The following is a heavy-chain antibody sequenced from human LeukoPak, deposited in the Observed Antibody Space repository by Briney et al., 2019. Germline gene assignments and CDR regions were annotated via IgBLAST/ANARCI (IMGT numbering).Heavy chain of an antibody. Sequence: GASVKVSCTVSGYTLTELSMHWVRQAPGKGLEWMGGFDPEDGETIYAQKFQGRVTMTEDTSTDTAYMELSSLRSEDTAVYYCARDSYDSSGYYYPFDYWGQGTLVTVSS. V-gene: IGHV1-24*01. CDR2: FDPEDGET. D-gene: IGHD3-22*01. CDR3: ARDSYDSSGYYYPFDY. CDR1: GYTLTELS. J-gene: IGHJ4*02.